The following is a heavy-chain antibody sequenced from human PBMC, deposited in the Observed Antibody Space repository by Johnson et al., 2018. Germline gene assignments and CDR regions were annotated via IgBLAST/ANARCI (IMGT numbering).Heavy chain of an antibody. Sequence: QVQLVQSGGGVVQPGRTLSLSCAASGFTFSSYDMHWVRQAPGKGLEWVAVISYDGSNRYYAASVKGRFTISRDNYKNPLSLETNSLIPEPTAGYTCARDSGCYSDAFDIGGQGTMVTVSS. CDR3: ARDSGCYSDAFDI. D-gene: IGHD1-26*01. CDR2: ISYDGSNR. V-gene: IGHV3-30*03. J-gene: IGHJ3*02. CDR1: GFTFSSYD.